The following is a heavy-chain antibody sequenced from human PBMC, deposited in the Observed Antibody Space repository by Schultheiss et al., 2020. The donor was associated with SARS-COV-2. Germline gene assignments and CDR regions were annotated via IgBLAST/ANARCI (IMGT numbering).Heavy chain of an antibody. Sequence: SGPTLVKPTETLTLTCTVSGFSLSNARMGVSWIRQPPGKALEWLAHIFSNDEKSYSTSLKSRLTISKDTSKSQVVLTMTNMDPVDTATYYCARMVEVMGYYYYGMDVWGQGTTVTVSS. V-gene: IGHV2-26*01. CDR3: ARMVEVMGYYYYGMDV. J-gene: IGHJ6*02. D-gene: IGHD3-22*01. CDR2: IFSNDEK. CDR1: GFSLSNARMG.